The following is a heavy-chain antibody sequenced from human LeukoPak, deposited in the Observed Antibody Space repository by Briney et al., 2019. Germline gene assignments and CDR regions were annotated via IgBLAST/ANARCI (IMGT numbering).Heavy chain of an antibody. V-gene: IGHV1-8*03. D-gene: IGHD6-13*01. J-gene: IGHJ5*02. CDR3: ARGRVSWYYNWFDP. CDR1: GYTFTSYD. Sequence: GESLKISCKASGYTFTSYDINWVRQATGQGLEWMGWMNPNSGNTGYAQKFQGRVTFTRNTSISTAYMELSSLRSEDTAVYYCARGRVSWYYNWFDPWGQGTLVTVSS. CDR2: MNPNSGNT.